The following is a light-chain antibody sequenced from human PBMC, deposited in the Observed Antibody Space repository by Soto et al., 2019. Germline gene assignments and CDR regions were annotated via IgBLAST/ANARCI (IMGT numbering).Light chain of an antibody. CDR3: GSDPGSDNYV. CDR1: SNDVGAYNY. V-gene: IGLV2-8*01. J-gene: IGLJ1*01. CDR2: EVT. Sequence: QSVLTQPPSASGSPRQSVTISCTGSSNDVGAYNYVSWYQQHPGKAPKLIIYEVTKRPSGVPDRFSGSKSGNTASLTVSGLQADDEADYFCGSDPGSDNYVFGTGTKVTVL.